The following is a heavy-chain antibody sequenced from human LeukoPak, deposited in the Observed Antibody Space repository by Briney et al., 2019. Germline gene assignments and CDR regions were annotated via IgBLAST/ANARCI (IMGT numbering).Heavy chain of an antibody. CDR3: ARGGYYDSSGDDAFDI. V-gene: IGHV3-21*04. CDR1: GFTFSSYS. CDR2: ISSSSSYI. D-gene: IGHD3-22*01. Sequence: GGSLRLSCAASGFTFSSYSMNWVRQAPGKGLEWVSSISSSSSYIYYADSVKGRFTISRDNAKNSLYLQMNSLRAEDTAVYYCARGGYYDSSGDDAFDIWAKGQWSPSLQ. J-gene: IGHJ3*02.